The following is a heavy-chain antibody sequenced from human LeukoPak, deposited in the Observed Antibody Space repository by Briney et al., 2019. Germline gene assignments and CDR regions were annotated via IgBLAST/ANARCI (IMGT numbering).Heavy chain of an antibody. CDR1: GFTFSSYP. V-gene: IGHV3-64*01. D-gene: IGHD6-19*01. Sequence: GGSLRLSCAASGFTFSSYPMHWVRQAPGKGLEYVASILGNGGTTSYANSVKGRFTISRDNSRNTLYLQMGSLRADDMAVYYCTRDGTSGWHFDYWGQGTLDTVSS. CDR2: ILGNGGTT. J-gene: IGHJ4*02. CDR3: TRDGTSGWHFDY.